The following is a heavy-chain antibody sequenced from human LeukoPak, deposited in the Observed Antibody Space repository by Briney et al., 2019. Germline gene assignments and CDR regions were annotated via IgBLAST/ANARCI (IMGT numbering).Heavy chain of an antibody. Sequence: PSETLSLTCTVSGGSISSGSYYWSWIRQPAGKGLEWIGRIYTSGSTNYNPSLKSRVTISVDTSKNQFSLKLSSVTAADTAVYYCARERGVAGGYYFDYWGQGTLVTVSS. D-gene: IGHD2-15*01. CDR1: GGSISSGSYY. V-gene: IGHV4-61*02. J-gene: IGHJ4*02. CDR3: ARERGVAGGYYFDY. CDR2: IYTSGST.